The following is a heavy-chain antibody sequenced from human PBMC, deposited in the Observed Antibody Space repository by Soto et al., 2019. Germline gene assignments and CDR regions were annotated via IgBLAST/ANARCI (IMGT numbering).Heavy chain of an antibody. J-gene: IGHJ6*02. D-gene: IGHD2-15*01. CDR2: VSANNGHT. CDR3: AREIQADGMDV. V-gene: IGHV1-18*01. CDR1: GFTFSNYG. Sequence: ASVKVSCKASGFTFSNYGLNWVRQAPGQGLEWMGWVSANNGHTNYAQNLQGRVSMTTDTSTSTAYMELRGLTFDDTAVYYCAREIQADGMDVWGQGTTVTVSS.